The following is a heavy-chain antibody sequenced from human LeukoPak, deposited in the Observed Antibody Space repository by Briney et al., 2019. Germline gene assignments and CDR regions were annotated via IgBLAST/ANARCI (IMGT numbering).Heavy chain of an antibody. CDR2: ISSSSSTI. CDR3: ARDFLPVFWSGYYNY. V-gene: IGHV3-48*01. CDR1: GFTFSSYS. Sequence: GGSLRLSCAASGFTFSSYSMNWVRQAPGKGLEWVSYISSSSSTIYYADSVKGRFTISRDNAKNSLYLQMNSLRAEDTAVYYCARDFLPVFWSGYYNYWGQGTLVTVSS. J-gene: IGHJ4*02. D-gene: IGHD3-3*01.